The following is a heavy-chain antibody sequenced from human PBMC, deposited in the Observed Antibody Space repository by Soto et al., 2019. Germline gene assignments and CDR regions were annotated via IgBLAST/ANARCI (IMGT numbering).Heavy chain of an antibody. J-gene: IGHJ6*02. V-gene: IGHV3-48*01. CDR3: ARGYVVANQKDYYYYYGMDV. CDR2: ISSSSSTI. CDR1: GFTFSSYS. Sequence: PGGSLRLSCAASGFTFSSYSMNWVRQAPGKGLEWVSYISSSSSTIYYADSVKGRFTISRDNAKNSLYLQMNSLRAEDTAVYYCARGYVVANQKDYYYYYGMDVWGQGTTVTVSS. D-gene: IGHD2-15*01.